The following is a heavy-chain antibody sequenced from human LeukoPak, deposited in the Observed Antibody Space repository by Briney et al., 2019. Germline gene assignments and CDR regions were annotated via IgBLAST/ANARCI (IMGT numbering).Heavy chain of an antibody. CDR2: IKQDGSEK. V-gene: IGHV3-7*01. D-gene: IGHD3-3*01. J-gene: IGHJ4*02. Sequence: GGSLRLSCAASGFTFSNAWMSWVRQAPGKGLEWVANIKQDGSEKYYVDSVKGRFTISRDNAKNSLYLQMNSLRAEDTAVYYCARGMGYDFWSGYYDYWGQGTLVTVSS. CDR3: ARGMGYDFWSGYYDY. CDR1: GFTFSNAW.